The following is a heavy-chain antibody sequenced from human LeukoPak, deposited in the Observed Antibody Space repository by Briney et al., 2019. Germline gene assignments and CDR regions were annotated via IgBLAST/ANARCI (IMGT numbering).Heavy chain of an antibody. CDR2: ITWNTGSI. V-gene: IGHV3-9*01. CDR1: GFTFDDYA. Sequence: PGGSLRLSCAASGFTFDDYAMHWVRQAPGKGLEWVSGITWNTGSIGYADSVKGRFTVSRDNAKNSPYLQMNSLRADDTALYYCAKDRGGSYFDAFDIWGQGTLVTVSS. J-gene: IGHJ3*02. CDR3: AKDRGGSYFDAFDI. D-gene: IGHD1-26*01.